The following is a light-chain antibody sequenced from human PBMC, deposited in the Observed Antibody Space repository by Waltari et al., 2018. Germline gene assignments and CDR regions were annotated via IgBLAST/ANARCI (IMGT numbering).Light chain of an antibody. CDR3: QQYSSLST. CDR2: MAS. Sequence: IQITLSSSTLSASVGDRVTISCGASQSVSTWLAGYKKKQGKAPKLLIYMASRLGSGVSSRFSGSCSGTYFTLTISRLQHDDFATYSCQQYSSLSTFGQGTKV. CDR1: QSVSTW. J-gene: IGKJ2*01. V-gene: IGKV1-5*03.